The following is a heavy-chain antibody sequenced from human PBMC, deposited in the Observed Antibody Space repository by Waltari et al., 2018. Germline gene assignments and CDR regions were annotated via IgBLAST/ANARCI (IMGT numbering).Heavy chain of an antibody. D-gene: IGHD3-3*01. Sequence: QVQLQESGPGLVKPSETLSLTCTVSGGSISSYYWSWIRQPPGKGLEWIGYIYYSGSTNYNPSLKSRVTISVDTSKNQFSLKLSSVTAADTAVYYCARGGGSYYYYYMDVWGKGTTVTVSS. V-gene: IGHV4-59*01. CDR1: GGSISSYY. CDR2: IYYSGST. CDR3: ARGGGSYYYYYMDV. J-gene: IGHJ6*03.